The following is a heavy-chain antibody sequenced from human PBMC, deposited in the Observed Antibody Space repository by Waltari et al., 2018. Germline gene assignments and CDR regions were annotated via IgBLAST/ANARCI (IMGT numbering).Heavy chain of an antibody. D-gene: IGHD1-26*01. V-gene: IGHV4-59*01. Sequence: QVQLQESGPGLVKPSETLSLTCTVSGGSIRIYYWSWSRPPPGTGLEWIGYIYYSGSTNYTPSLKSRVTISVDTSKNQCSLKLSSVTAADTAVYYCARARAVGAAGYYFYYYMDVWGKGTAVTVSS. CDR1: GGSIRIYY. CDR3: ARARAVGAAGYYFYYYMDV. J-gene: IGHJ6*03. CDR2: IYYSGST.